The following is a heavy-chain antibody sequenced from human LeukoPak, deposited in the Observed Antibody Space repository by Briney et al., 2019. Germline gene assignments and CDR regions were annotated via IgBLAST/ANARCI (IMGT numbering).Heavy chain of an antibody. J-gene: IGHJ4*02. CDR2: IYYSGST. D-gene: IGHD2-15*01. CDR1: GGSISSYY. V-gene: IGHV4-59*08. CDR3: ARSYCSGGSCWVYFDY. Sequence: PSETLSLTCTVSGGSISSYYWSWIRQPPGKGLEWIGNIYYSGSTNYNPSLKSRVTMSVDTSKNQFSLKLSSVTAADTAIYYCARSYCSGGSCWVYFDYWGQGTLVTVSS.